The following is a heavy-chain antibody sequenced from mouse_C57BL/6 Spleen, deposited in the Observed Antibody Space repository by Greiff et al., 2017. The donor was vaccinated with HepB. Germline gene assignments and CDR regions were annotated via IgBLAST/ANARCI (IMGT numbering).Heavy chain of an antibody. Sequence: EVQGVESGGGLVKPGGSLKLSCAASGFTFSSYAMSWVRQTPEKRLEWVATISDGGSYTYYPDNVKGRFTISRDNAKNNLYLQMSHLKSEDTAMYYCAREGYDGGYFDVWGTGTTVTVSS. CDR3: AREGYDGGYFDV. J-gene: IGHJ1*03. V-gene: IGHV5-4*01. CDR2: ISDGGSYT. CDR1: GFTFSSYA. D-gene: IGHD2-2*01.